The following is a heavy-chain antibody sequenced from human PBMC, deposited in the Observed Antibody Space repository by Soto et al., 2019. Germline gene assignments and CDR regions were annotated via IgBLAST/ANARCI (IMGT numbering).Heavy chain of an antibody. CDR1: GYAFTTYG. J-gene: IGHJ4*02. CDR3: ARGRYGDY. D-gene: IGHD1-1*01. Sequence: QVHLLQSGAEVKKPGASVKVSCKSSGYAFTTYGITWVRQAPGQGLEWMGWISAHNGNTNYAQKLQGRVTVTRDTSTSTAYMELRNLRSDDTAVYYCARGRYGDYWGQGALVTVSS. V-gene: IGHV1-18*01. CDR2: ISAHNGNT.